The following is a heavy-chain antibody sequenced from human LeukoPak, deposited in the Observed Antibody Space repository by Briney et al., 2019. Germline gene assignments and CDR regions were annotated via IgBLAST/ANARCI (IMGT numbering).Heavy chain of an antibody. CDR1: GVTFSSYG. CDR2: INWNGGST. J-gene: IGHJ3*02. Sequence: GGSLRLSCAGSGVTFSSYGMSWVRQAPGKGLEWVSGINWNGGSTGYADSVKGRFTISRDNAKNTLYLQMNSLRAEDTAVYYCAKDRSIAAGDDAFDIWGQGTMVTVSS. CDR3: AKDRSIAAGDDAFDI. V-gene: IGHV3-20*04. D-gene: IGHD6-13*01.